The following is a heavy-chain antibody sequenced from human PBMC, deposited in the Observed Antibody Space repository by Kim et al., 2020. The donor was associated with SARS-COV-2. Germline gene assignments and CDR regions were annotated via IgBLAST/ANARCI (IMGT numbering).Heavy chain of an antibody. D-gene: IGHD3-10*02. J-gene: IGHJ6*02. CDR2: IYSGDST. CDR1: GFTVSSNY. Sequence: GGSLRLSCAASGFTVSSNYMSWVRQAPGKGLEWVSVIYSGDSTYYADSVKGRFTISRDNSKNTLYLQMNSLRAEDTAVYYCARDVRRRGSQGMDVWGQGTTVTVSS. V-gene: IGHV3-53*01. CDR3: ARDVRRRGSQGMDV.